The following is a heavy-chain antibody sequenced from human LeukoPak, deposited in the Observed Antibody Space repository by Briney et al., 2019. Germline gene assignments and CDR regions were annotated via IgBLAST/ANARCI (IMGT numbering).Heavy chain of an antibody. CDR3: ARDQVPHYYDSSGYYYPDAFDI. Sequence: PGGSLRLSCAASGFTFSSYEMNWVRQAPGKGLEWVSYISSSGSTIYYADSVKGRFTISRDNAKNSLYLQMNSLRAEDTAVYYCARDQVPHYYDSSGYYYPDAFDIWGQGTMVTVSS. CDR2: ISSSGSTI. D-gene: IGHD3-22*01. J-gene: IGHJ3*02. V-gene: IGHV3-48*03. CDR1: GFTFSSYE.